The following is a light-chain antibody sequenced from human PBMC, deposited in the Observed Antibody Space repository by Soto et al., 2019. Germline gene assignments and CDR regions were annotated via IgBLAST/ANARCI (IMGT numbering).Light chain of an antibody. Sequence: SALTQPASVSGSPGQSIAISCTGTSRDVGAYNSVSWYQQLPGKAPKLIIYDVTQRPSGVSNRFSGSKSGNTASLSISGLQAEDEADYYCSSYAISGTPLYVFGTGTKLTVL. CDR3: SSYAISGTPLYV. J-gene: IGLJ1*01. CDR2: DVT. CDR1: SRDVGAYNS. V-gene: IGLV2-14*03.